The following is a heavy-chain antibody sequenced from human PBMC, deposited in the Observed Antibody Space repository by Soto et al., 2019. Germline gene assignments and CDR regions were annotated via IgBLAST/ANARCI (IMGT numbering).Heavy chain of an antibody. D-gene: IGHD1-1*01. V-gene: IGHV4-39*01. CDR3: ARHRRETGTYAQPLDS. CDR2: ISFVGPT. CDR1: DDSISSSSYF. J-gene: IGHJ4*02. Sequence: NPSETLSLTCTVPDDSISSSSYFWAWFLQPPGKGLEWIGAISFVGPTYYNPSLRSRVTLFVDTSKSQFSLDLTSVTAADTAMYYCARHRRETGTYAQPLDSWGQGTLVTVS.